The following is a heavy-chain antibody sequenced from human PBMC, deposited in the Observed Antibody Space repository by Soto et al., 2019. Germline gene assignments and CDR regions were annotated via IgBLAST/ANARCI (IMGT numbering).Heavy chain of an antibody. CDR2: TYYRSKWYY. D-gene: IGHD4-17*01. J-gene: IGHJ4*02. Sequence: PSQTLSLTCAISGDSVSSDSAAWNWIRQSPSRGLEWLGRTYYRSKWYYSYAVSLKSRMTINPDTSKNQFPLQLNSVTPDDTAVYYCARGSTVTTGFDYWGQGTLVTVSS. CDR1: GDSVSSDSAA. CDR3: ARGSTVTTGFDY. V-gene: IGHV6-1*01.